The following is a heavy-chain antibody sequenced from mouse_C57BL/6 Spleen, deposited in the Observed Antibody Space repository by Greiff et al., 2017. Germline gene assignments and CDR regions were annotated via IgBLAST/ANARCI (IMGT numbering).Heavy chain of an antibody. D-gene: IGHD1-1*01. CDR2: IYPGDGDT. CDR3: ANLGSSYRAY. J-gene: IGHJ3*01. V-gene: IGHV1-82*01. Sequence: VQLQQSGPELVKPGASVKISCKASGYAFSSSWMNWVKQRPGKGLEWIGRIYPGDGDTNYNGKFKGKATLTADKSSSTAYMQLSSLTSEDSAVYFCANLGSSYRAYWGQGTLVTVSA. CDR1: GYAFSSSW.